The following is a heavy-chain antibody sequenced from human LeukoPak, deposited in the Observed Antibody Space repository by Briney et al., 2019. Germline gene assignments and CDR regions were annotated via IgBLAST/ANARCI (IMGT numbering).Heavy chain of an antibody. D-gene: IGHD3-10*01. V-gene: IGHV3-30*03. CDR2: ISYDGSNK. CDR1: GFTFSSYG. Sequence: GGSLRLSCAASGFTFSSYGMHWVRQAPGKGLEWVAVISYDGSNKYYADSVKGRFTISRDNSKNTLYLQMNSLRAEDTAVYYCPIELSPPMVRSLTYDALDIWGQGTMVTVSS. J-gene: IGHJ3*02. CDR3: PIELSPPMVRSLTYDALDI.